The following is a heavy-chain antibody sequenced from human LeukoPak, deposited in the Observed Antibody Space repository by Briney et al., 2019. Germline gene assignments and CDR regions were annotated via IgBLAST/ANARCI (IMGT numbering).Heavy chain of an antibody. CDR1: GLTFSGYS. V-gene: IGHV3-21*01. D-gene: IGHD5-12*01. Sequence: GGSLRLSCLVSGLTFSGYSMNWVRQAPGKGLEWVSSIGNSISNVYYADSVKGRFTISRDNAKNSLYLQMNSLRAEDTAVYYCARELTSSGPDFWGPGTLVTVSS. CDR3: ARELTSSGPDF. CDR2: IGNSISNV. J-gene: IGHJ4*02.